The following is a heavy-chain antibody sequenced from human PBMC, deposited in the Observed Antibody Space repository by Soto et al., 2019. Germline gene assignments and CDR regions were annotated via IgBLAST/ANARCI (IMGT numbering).Heavy chain of an antibody. D-gene: IGHD6-19*01. J-gene: IGHJ4*02. CDR3: ARDRGRIAVAGTGFH. V-gene: IGHV3-21*01. Sequence: EVQLVESGGGLVKPGGSLRLSCAASGFTFSSYSMNWVRQAPGKGLEWVSSISSSSSYIYYADSVKGRFTISRDNAKNSLYLQMNSLRAEDTAVYYCARDRGRIAVAGTGFHWGQGTLVTVSS. CDR2: ISSSSSYI. CDR1: GFTFSSYS.